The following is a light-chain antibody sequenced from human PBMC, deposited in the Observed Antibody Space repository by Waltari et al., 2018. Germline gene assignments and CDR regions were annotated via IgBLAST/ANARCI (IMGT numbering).Light chain of an antibody. CDR3: QQYGVSPIYT. J-gene: IGKJ2*01. V-gene: IGKV3-20*01. CDR2: GTS. Sequence: EIVLTQSPDTLSLSLGERATLSCRASDILSPSYLAWYQQRPGQAPRLLIFGTSSTAAGTPDRFSGSGSGTDFTLNISRLQAEDVAVYYCQQYGVSPIYTFGQGTKLEIK. CDR1: DILSPSY.